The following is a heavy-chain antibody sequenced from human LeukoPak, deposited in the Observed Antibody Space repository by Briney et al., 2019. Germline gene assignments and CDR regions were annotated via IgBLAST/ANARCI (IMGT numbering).Heavy chain of an antibody. CDR3: ASRSSIWSGYQDTLYYFDS. Sequence: SETLSLTCAVSGGSISSYYWSWVRQPPGKRLEWIGHIYYSGSTNYNPSLKSRVTISVDTSKNQFTLKLSSVTAADAAVYYCASRSSIWSGYQDTLYYFDSWGQGTLVTVSS. D-gene: IGHD3-3*01. J-gene: IGHJ4*02. CDR1: GGSISSYY. CDR2: IYYSGST. V-gene: IGHV4-59*01.